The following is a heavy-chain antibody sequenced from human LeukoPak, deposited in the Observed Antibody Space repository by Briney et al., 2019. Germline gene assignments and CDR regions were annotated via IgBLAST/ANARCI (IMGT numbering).Heavy chain of an antibody. Sequence: SQTLSLTCAISGDSVSSINGAWNWIRQSPSRGLEWLGRTYYRSKWYDDYAGFMKGRITISPDTSKNQFSLQLSSVTAADTAVYYCARARGVRGVITWFDYWGQGTLVTVSS. V-gene: IGHV6-1*01. CDR2: TYYRSKWYD. CDR1: GDSVSSINGA. J-gene: IGHJ4*02. D-gene: IGHD3-10*01. CDR3: ARARGVRGVITWFDY.